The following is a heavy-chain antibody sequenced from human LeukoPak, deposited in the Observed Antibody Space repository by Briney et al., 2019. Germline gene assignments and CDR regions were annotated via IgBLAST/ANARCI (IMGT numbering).Heavy chain of an antibody. Sequence: SETLSLTCTVSGGSISSYYWSWIRQPPGKGLEWIGYIYYSGSTNYNPSLKSRVTISVDTSKNQFSLKLSSVTAADTAVYYCARRVATIGRYYYYYMDVWGKGTTVTVSS. CDR3: ARRVATIGRYYYYYMDV. V-gene: IGHV4-59*12. CDR2: IYYSGST. D-gene: IGHD5-12*01. J-gene: IGHJ6*03. CDR1: GGSISSYY.